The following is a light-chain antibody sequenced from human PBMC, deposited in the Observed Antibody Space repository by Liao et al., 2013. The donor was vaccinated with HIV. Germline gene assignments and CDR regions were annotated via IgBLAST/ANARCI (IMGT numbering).Light chain of an antibody. CDR1: NIGSKS. CDR3: QAWDSSTGV. V-gene: IGLV3-21*01. J-gene: IGLJ1*01. Sequence: SYELTQPPSVSVAPGKTARITCGGNNIGSKSVHWYQQKPGQAPVLVISYDSDRPSGIPERFSGSNSGNTATLTISRVEAGDEADYYCQAWDSSTGVFGTGTKVTVL. CDR2: YDS.